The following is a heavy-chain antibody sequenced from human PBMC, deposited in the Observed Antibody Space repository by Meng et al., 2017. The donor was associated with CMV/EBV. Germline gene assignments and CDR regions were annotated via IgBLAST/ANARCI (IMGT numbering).Heavy chain of an antibody. CDR3: ARGNHDYGERKGRCWFDP. J-gene: IGHJ5*02. Sequence: SETLSLTCTVSGGSISSSSYYWGGIRQPPGKGLEWIGSNYYSGSTYYNPSLKSRVTISVDTSKNQFSLKLSSVTAADTAVYYCARGNHDYGERKGRCWFDPWGQGTLVTVSS. CDR2: NYYSGST. D-gene: IGHD4-17*01. V-gene: IGHV4-39*07. CDR1: GGSISSSSYY.